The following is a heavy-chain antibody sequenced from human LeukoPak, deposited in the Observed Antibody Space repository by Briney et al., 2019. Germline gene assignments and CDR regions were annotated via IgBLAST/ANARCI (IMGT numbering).Heavy chain of an antibody. CDR2: MNPNSGNT. J-gene: IGHJ6*02. Sequence: ASVKVSCKASGYTFTSYDINWVRQATGQGLEWMGWMNPNSGNTGYAQKFQGRVTMTRNTSLSTAYMELSSLRSEDTAVYYCARSQYYYGSGSFDRYYYYGMDVWGQGTTVTVSS. D-gene: IGHD3-10*01. CDR3: ARSQYYYGSGSFDRYYYYGMDV. V-gene: IGHV1-8*01. CDR1: GYTFTSYD.